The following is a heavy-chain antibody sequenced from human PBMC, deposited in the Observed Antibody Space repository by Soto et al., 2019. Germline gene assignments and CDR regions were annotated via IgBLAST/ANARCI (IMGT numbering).Heavy chain of an antibody. CDR3: SRDMHYYGSGSYYY. CDR2: ISGSGGST. CDR1: GFTFSSYA. D-gene: IGHD3-10*01. J-gene: IGHJ4*02. Sequence: GGSLRLSCAASGFTFSSYAMNWVRQAPGKGLGWVSAISGSGGSTYYADSVKGRFTISRDNSKNTLYLQMNSLRAEDTAVYYCSRDMHYYGSGSYYYWGQGTLVTAPQ. V-gene: IGHV3-23*01.